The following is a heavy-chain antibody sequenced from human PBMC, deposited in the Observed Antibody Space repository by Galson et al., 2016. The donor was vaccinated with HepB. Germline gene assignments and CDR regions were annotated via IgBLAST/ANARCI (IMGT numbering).Heavy chain of an antibody. CDR1: GYTFTTYY. CDR3: ARDLSIFKVVPDAFDI. D-gene: IGHD3-3*02. Sequence: SVKVSCKASGYTFTTYYMHWVRQAPGQGFEWMVIITPSGGSTNYAQKFQGRVTMTRDTSTSTFYMELSSLRSEDTAVYYCARDLSIFKVVPDAFDIWGQGTLVTVSS. CDR2: ITPSGGST. J-gene: IGHJ3*02. V-gene: IGHV1-46*01.